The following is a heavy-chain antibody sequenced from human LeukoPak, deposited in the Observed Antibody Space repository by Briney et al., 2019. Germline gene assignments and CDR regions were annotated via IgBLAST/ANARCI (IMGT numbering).Heavy chain of an antibody. CDR3: ARGSGRMRYNPRNNWFDP. J-gene: IGHJ5*02. V-gene: IGHV4-34*01. CDR1: GGSFSGYY. Sequence: PSETLSLTCAVYGGSFSGYYWSWIRQPPGKGLEWIGEINHSGSTNYNPSLKSRVTISVDTSKNQFSLKLSSVTAADTAVYYCARGSGRMRYNPRNNWFDPWGQGTLVTVSS. CDR2: INHSGST. D-gene: IGHD1-14*01.